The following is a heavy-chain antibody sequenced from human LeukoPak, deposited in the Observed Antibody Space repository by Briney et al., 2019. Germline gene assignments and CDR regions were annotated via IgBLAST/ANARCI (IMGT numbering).Heavy chain of an antibody. Sequence: PSETLSLTCAVYGGSFSGYYWSWLRQPPGKGLEWSGEINHSGSTNYNPSLKSRVTISVDTSKNQFSLKLSSVTAAEKAVYYCARVKSTILRYFERWGQGILVTVSS. V-gene: IGHV4-34*01. CDR1: GGSFSGYY. CDR3: ARVKSTILRYFER. J-gene: IGHJ4*02. D-gene: IGHD3-9*01. CDR2: INHSGST.